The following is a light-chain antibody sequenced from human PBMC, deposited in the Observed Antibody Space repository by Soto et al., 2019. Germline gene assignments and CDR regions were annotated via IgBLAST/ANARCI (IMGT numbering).Light chain of an antibody. V-gene: IGKV3-15*01. J-gene: IGKJ5*01. CDR2: GAS. CDR3: QQSNNWPPT. Sequence: EIVMTQSPATLSVSPWERATLSCRASQSVTSTFAWYQQKPGQSPRLRIYGASTRATGIPARFSGSGSGTEFTRTLRSLQSEDFAVYYCQQSNNWPPTFGHGTRLEIK. CDR1: QSVTST.